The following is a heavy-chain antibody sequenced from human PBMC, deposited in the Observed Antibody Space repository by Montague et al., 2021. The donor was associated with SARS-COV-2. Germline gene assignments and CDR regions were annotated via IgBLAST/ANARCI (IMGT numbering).Heavy chain of an antibody. CDR1: GGSLSGYY. Sequence: ETLSLTCAVYGGSLSGYYWSWIRQAPGKGLEWIGEINHSRSTNYNPSLKSRVTMSLDTSKNQFSLNLSSVAAADTAVYYCAREGIGCNSCLGYWGQGTLVTVSS. J-gene: IGHJ4*02. D-gene: IGHD2-2*01. CDR2: INHSRST. CDR3: AREGIGCNSCLGY. V-gene: IGHV4-34*01.